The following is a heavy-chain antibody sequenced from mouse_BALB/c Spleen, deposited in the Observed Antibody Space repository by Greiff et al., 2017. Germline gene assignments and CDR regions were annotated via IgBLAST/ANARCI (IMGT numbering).Heavy chain of an antibody. V-gene: IGHV5-6-2*01. D-gene: IGHD2-14*01. Sequence: EVQGVESGGGLVKLGGSLKLSCAASGFTFSSYYMSWVRQTPEKRLELVAAINSNGGSTYYPDTVKGRFTISRDNAKNTLYLQMSSLKSEDTALYYCAMSYRYDRCDYWGQGTTLTVSS. CDR3: AMSYRYDRCDY. CDR2: INSNGGST. J-gene: IGHJ2*01. CDR1: GFTFSSYY.